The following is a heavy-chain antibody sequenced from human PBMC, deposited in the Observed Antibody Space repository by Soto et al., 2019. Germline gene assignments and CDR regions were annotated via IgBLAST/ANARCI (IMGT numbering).Heavy chain of an antibody. CDR1: GFTFSSYA. V-gene: IGHV3-23*01. D-gene: IGHD1-26*01. CDR2: IGATSGNT. CDR3: AKRPGSSGPFDF. Sequence: EVQLLESGGGLVQPGGSLRLSCAASGFTFSSYAMSWGRQGPGKGLEWVATIGATSGNTYYPDSMKGRFTISRDNSKDTLDLQRNNLGAEDTAVYYCAKRPGSSGPFDFWGQGTLVTVSS. J-gene: IGHJ4*02.